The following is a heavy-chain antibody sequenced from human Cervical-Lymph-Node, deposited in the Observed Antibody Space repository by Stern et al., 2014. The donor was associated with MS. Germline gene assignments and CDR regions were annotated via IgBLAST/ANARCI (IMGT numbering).Heavy chain of an antibody. CDR3: ARGVYDI. J-gene: IGHJ4*02. V-gene: IGHV3-30*03. Sequence: QVQLVQSGGGVVRPGRSLRLSCAASGFTFSSYGMHWVRQAPATGLQWVAFISYDGSNEYYADSVKGRFTISRDNSNNTLYLQTNSLREEDTAVYYCARGVYDIWGQGPLVTVPP. CDR2: ISYDGSNE. D-gene: IGHD3-22*01. CDR1: GFTFSSYG.